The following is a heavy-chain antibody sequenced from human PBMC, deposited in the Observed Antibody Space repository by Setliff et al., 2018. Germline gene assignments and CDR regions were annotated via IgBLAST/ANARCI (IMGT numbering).Heavy chain of an antibody. D-gene: IGHD1-1*01. CDR1: GDSISSSRYY. J-gene: IGHJ4*02. Sequence: SETLSLTCTVSGDSISSSRYYWAWIRQPPGKGLEWIGNIYYSGTTYSNPSLKSRVTMSVDTSKNQFSLRLNSVTASDTAVYYCATTGTYRYFDYWGQGTLVPSPQ. CDR3: ATTGTYRYFDY. V-gene: IGHV4-39*01. CDR2: IYYSGTT.